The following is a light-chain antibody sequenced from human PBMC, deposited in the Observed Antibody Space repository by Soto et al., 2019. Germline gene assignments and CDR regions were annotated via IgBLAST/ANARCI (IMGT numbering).Light chain of an antibody. CDR2: DVN. Sequence: QSALTQPASVSGSPGQSITISCTGTSSDVGGYKYVSWYQQHPGKAPKLMIYDVNNRPSGVSNRFSGSKSGNTASLTISGLQDEDEADYYCSSYTSNTTLVFGGGTKLTVL. CDR3: SSYTSNTTLV. CDR1: SSDVGGYKY. J-gene: IGLJ2*01. V-gene: IGLV2-14*01.